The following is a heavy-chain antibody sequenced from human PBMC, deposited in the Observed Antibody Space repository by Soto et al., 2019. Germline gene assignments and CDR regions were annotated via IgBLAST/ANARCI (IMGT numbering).Heavy chain of an antibody. CDR3: AKFGGDWA. Sequence: SETLSLTCAVSGGYISSSSSNWWSWVRQPPGKGLEWIGEIYHSGTTRYNPSLKSRFTILVDKAKSQFSLQLSSVSAADTAVYYCAKFGGDWAWGQGTLVTVS. J-gene: IGHJ4*02. CDR2: IYHSGTT. V-gene: IGHV4-4*02. D-gene: IGHD2-21*02. CDR1: GGYISSSSSNW.